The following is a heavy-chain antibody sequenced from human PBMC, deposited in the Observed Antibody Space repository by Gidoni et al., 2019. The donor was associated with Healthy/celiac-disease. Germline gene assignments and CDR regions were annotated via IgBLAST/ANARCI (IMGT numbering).Heavy chain of an antibody. D-gene: IGHD3-16*02. CDR1: GVTFSNAW. Sequence: EVQLVESGGGLVKPGGSLRLSCAASGVTFSNAWMPWVRQAPGKGLEGVGRIRSKTDGGTTDYAAPVKGRFTISRDDSKNTVYLQVNSLKTEDTAVYYCATVDDYVWGSYPPTYWGQGTLVTVSS. CDR3: ATVDDYVWGSYPPTY. CDR2: IRSKTDGGTT. J-gene: IGHJ4*02. V-gene: IGHV3-15*01.